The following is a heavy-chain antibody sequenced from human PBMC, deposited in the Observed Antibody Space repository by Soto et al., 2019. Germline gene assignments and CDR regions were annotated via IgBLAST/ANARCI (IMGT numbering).Heavy chain of an antibody. CDR1: GYKFTLYG. Sequence: ASVKVSCKTSGYKFTLYGITWVRQAPGQGLEWLGWIASYSGDIKYAQNFQGRLTMTTYTSTGTSYMELRILRSDDTAVYYCARRNDYVDYWGQGTLVTVSS. CDR3: ARRNDYVDY. CDR2: IASYSGDI. J-gene: IGHJ4*02. V-gene: IGHV1-18*01. D-gene: IGHD2-8*01.